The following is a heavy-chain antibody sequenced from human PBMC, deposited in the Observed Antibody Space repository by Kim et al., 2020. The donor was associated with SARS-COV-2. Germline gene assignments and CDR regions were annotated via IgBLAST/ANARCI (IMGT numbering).Heavy chain of an antibody. V-gene: IGHV3-21*01. Sequence: GGSLRLSCAASGFIFSTYGMNWVRQAPGKGLEWVSSISSSSIYIYYADSVKGRFTISRDNAKNSLYLQMNSLSAEDTAVYYCARDQGIPYWGQGTLVTVSS. CDR2: ISSSSIYI. J-gene: IGHJ4*02. CDR1: GFIFSTYG. CDR3: ARDQGIPY.